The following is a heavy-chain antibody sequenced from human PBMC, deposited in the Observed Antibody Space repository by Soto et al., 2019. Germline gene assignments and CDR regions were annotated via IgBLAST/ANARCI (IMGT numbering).Heavy chain of an antibody. CDR2: ISYDGSNK. D-gene: IGHD3-22*01. J-gene: IGHJ4*02. Sequence: GGSLRLSCAASGFSFMNYGMHWVRQAPGKGLEWVALISYDGSNKYYVDSVKGRFTISRDNSKNTLYLQMNSLRAEDTAVYYCAKSEDLNYYNRAEDYWDQGTLVTVPS. CDR3: AKSEDLNYYNRAEDY. CDR1: GFSFMNYG. V-gene: IGHV3-30*18.